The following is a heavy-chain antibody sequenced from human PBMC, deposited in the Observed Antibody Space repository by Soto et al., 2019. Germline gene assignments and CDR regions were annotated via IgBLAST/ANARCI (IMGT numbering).Heavy chain of an antibody. V-gene: IGHV3-72*01. CDR1: GFTFSDHY. CDR3: ARRPGSGRSVDY. CDR2: IRDKANSYTT. J-gene: IGHJ4*02. D-gene: IGHD3-10*01. Sequence: EVQLVESGGGLVQPGGSQRLSCAASGFTFSDHYMDWVRQAPGKGLEWVGLIRDKANSYTTEYAASVRGRFTISGYESKNSVYLQMNSLKTEDTAVYYCARRPGSGRSVDYWGQGTLVTVSS.